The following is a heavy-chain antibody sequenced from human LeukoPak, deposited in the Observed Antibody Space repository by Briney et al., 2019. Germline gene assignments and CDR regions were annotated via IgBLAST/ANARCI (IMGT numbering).Heavy chain of an antibody. Sequence: PGGSLRLSCAASGFIFSSYAMSWVRQAPGKGLEWVSTISGSGGNTYYADSVKGRFTISRDNSKNTVYLQMNSLRAEDTAVYYCAELGITMIGGVWGKGTTVTISS. CDR2: ISGSGGNT. CDR3: AELGITMIGGV. V-gene: IGHV3-23*01. J-gene: IGHJ6*04. D-gene: IGHD3-10*02. CDR1: GFIFSSYA.